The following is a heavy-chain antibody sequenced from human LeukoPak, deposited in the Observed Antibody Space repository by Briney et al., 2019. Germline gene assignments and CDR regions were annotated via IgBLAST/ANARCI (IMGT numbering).Heavy chain of an antibody. Sequence: KPGGSLRLSCVASGFTFSDYYMSWVRQAPGKGLEWVSYISRTSTFTNYADSVKGRFTISRNNAENSLYLQMNSLRAEDTAVYFCVRVGLDYGDYVDYWGQGSLVTASS. J-gene: IGHJ4*02. CDR3: VRVGLDYGDYVDY. D-gene: IGHD4-17*01. V-gene: IGHV3-11*05. CDR1: GFTFSDYY. CDR2: ISRTSTFT.